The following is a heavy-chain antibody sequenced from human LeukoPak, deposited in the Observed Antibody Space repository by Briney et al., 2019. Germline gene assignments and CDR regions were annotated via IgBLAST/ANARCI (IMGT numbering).Heavy chain of an antibody. V-gene: IGHV1-8*03. J-gene: IGHJ4*02. D-gene: IGHD6-13*01. CDR3: ARAWYSSSWFIRGGYYFDY. Sequence: AASVKVSCKASGYTFTSYDINWVRQATGQGLEWMGWMNPNSGNTGYAQKFQGRVTITRNTSISTAYMELSSLRSEDTAVYYCARAWYSSSWFIRGGYYFDYWGQRTLVTVSS. CDR1: GYTFTSYD. CDR2: MNPNSGNT.